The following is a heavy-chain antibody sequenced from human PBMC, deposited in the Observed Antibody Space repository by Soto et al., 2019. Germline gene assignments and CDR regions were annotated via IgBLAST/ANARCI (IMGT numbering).Heavy chain of an antibody. V-gene: IGHV4-34*02. CDR1: GGSFSSYY. Sequence: QVQLQQWGAGLLKPSETLSLTCAVSGGSFSSYYWSWIRQPPGKGLKWIGEINHSGSTNYTPSLKSRVTISVDTSKNQFSLKLSSVTAADTAVYYCARVRWDQPWLFDYWGQGTLVTVSS. J-gene: IGHJ4*02. CDR3: ARVRWDQPWLFDY. CDR2: INHSGST. D-gene: IGHD1-26*01.